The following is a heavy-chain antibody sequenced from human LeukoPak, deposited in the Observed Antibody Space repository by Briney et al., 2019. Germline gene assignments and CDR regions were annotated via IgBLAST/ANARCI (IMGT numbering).Heavy chain of an antibody. D-gene: IGHD2-2*01. Sequence: SETLSLNCAVSGGSISSGGYSWSWIRQPPGKGLEWIGYIYHSGSTYYNPSLKSRVTISVDRSKNQFSLKLSSVTVADTAVYYCARRVVPAATFDYWGQGALVTVSS. CDR3: ARRVVPAATFDY. V-gene: IGHV4-30-2*01. CDR2: IYHSGST. J-gene: IGHJ4*02. CDR1: GGSISSGGYS.